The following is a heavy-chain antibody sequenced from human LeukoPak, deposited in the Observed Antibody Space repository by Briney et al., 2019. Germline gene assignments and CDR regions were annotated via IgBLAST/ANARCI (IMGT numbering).Heavy chain of an antibody. J-gene: IGHJ4*02. CDR1: GGSFSGYY. V-gene: IGHV3-7*01. CDR3: ARGYTGLDY. CDR2: IEQDGSEK. Sequence: ETLSLTCAVYGGSFSGYYWSWVRQAPGKGLEWVANIEQDGSEKNYLDSVKGRFTISRDNAKNSLFLQMNSLGAEDTAVYYCARGYTGLDYWGQGTLVTVSS. D-gene: IGHD5-12*01.